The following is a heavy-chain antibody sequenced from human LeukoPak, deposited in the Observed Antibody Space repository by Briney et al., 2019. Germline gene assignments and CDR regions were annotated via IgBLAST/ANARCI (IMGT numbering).Heavy chain of an antibody. V-gene: IGHV3-49*04. CDR2: IRSKSYGGTT. Sequence: QPGRSLRLSCSASGFTFGDYAMSWVRQAPGKGLEWEGFIRSKSYGGTTEYAASVKGRFTISRDDSKSIAYLQMNSLKTEDTAVYFCTSSGSYYFDFWGQGTLVTVFS. CDR1: GFTFGDYA. D-gene: IGHD1-26*01. CDR3: TSSGSYYFDF. J-gene: IGHJ4*02.